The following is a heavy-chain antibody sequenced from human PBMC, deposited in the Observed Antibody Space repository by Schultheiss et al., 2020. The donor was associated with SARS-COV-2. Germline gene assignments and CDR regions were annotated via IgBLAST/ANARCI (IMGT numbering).Heavy chain of an antibody. CDR1: GYSFTSYW. Sequence: ESLKISCKGSGYSFTSYWIGWVRQMPGKGLEWMGIIYPGDSDTRYSPSFQGQVTISADKSISTAYLQWSSLKASDTAMYYCARRGLGSGAMPNFDYWGQGTLVTVSS. CDR2: IYPGDSDT. J-gene: IGHJ4*02. D-gene: IGHD3-16*01. V-gene: IGHV5-51*01. CDR3: ARRGLGSGAMPNFDY.